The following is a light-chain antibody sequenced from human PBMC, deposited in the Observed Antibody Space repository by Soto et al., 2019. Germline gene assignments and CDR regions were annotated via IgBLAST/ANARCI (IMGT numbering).Light chain of an antibody. CDR3: QSHDSSLSAYV. CDR1: SSNIGAGYD. J-gene: IGLJ1*01. CDR2: GNS. Sequence: QSVLTQPPSVSGGPGQRVTISCTGSSSNIGAGYDVHWYQQLPGTGPKLLISGNSNRPSGVPDRFSGSRSGTSASLAITGLQAEDEADYYCQSHDSSLSAYVFGTGTKVTAL. V-gene: IGLV1-40*01.